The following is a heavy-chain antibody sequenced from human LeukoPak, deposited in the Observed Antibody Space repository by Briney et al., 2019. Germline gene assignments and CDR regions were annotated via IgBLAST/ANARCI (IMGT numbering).Heavy chain of an antibody. CDR1: GGSISSYY. CDR3: ARDLSHSGWYQEGY. J-gene: IGHJ4*02. V-gene: IGHV4-4*07. Sequence: SETPSLTCTVSGGSISSYYWSWIRQPAGKGLEWIGRIYTSGSTNYNPSLKSRVTMSVDTSKNQFSLKLTSVTAADTAVYYCARDLSHSGWYQEGYWGQGTLVTVSS. D-gene: IGHD6-19*01. CDR2: IYTSGST.